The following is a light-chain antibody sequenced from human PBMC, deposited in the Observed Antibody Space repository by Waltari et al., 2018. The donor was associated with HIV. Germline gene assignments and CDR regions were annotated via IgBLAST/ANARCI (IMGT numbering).Light chain of an antibody. Sequence: EIVMTQSPLRLPVTPGEPASISCRSSQSLLQSNGLHTFDWYMQKPGQSPHLLIYMATYRASGVPDRFSGSGSGTDFTLKISRVEAEDVGVYYCMQSLQSPYTFGQGTKLEIK. J-gene: IGKJ2*01. CDR3: MQSLQSPYT. CDR1: QSLLQSNGLHT. CDR2: MAT. V-gene: IGKV2-28*01.